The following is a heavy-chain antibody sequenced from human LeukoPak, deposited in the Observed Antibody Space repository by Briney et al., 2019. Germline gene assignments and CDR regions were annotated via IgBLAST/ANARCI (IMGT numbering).Heavy chain of an antibody. CDR3: ARGREYYYDSTSDY. CDR1: GGTFSSYA. D-gene: IGHD3-22*01. Sequence: SVKVSCKASGGTFSSYAISWVRQAPGQGLEWMGRIIPILGIANYAQKFQGRVTITADKSTSTAYMELSSLRSEDTAVYYCARGREYYYDSTSDYWGQGTLVTVSS. V-gene: IGHV1-69*04. CDR2: IIPILGIA. J-gene: IGHJ4*02.